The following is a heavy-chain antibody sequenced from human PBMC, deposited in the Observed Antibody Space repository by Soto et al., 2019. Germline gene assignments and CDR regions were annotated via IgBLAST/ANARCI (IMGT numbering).Heavy chain of an antibody. J-gene: IGHJ4*02. V-gene: IGHV1-18*01. CDR1: GYTFTNSG. Sequence: ASVKVSCKASGYTFTNSGISWVRQAPGQGLEWMGWISTDNGNTNYAQHLQGRVSMTTDTSTSTAYMELRSLRYDDTAVYYWARDSSTPFLGFDYWGQGTLVTVSS. CDR2: ISTDNGNT. D-gene: IGHD6-13*01. CDR3: ARDSSTPFLGFDY.